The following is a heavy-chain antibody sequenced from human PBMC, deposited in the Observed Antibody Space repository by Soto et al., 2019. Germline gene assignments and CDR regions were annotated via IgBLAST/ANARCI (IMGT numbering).Heavy chain of an antibody. CDR3: ARDNIVSRGYGMDV. V-gene: IGHV4-4*07. CDR2: IHSSGTF. D-gene: IGHD5-12*01. CDR1: VASISNAY. Sequence: QVQLQESGPGLVKPSETLSLTCTVSVASISNAYWSWIRQAAGKRLEWIGRIHSSGTFNYNPSLKSRVSISRDTSKNQIALKLSSVTAADTAVYYCARDNIVSRGYGMDVWGQGTTVTVSS. J-gene: IGHJ6*02.